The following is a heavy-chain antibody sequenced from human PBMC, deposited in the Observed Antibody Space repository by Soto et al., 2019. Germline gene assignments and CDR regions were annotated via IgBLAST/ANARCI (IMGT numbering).Heavy chain of an antibody. CDR1: GGSISSYY. J-gene: IGHJ3*02. V-gene: IGHV4-59*01. D-gene: IGHD5-18*01. CDR2: IYYSGST. Sequence: NPSETLSLTCTVSGGSISSYYWSWIRQPPGKGLEWIGYIYYSGSTNYNPSLKSRVTISVDTSKNQFSLKLSSVTAADTAVYYCARDKGYSYGFYDAFDIWGQGTMVTVSS. CDR3: ARDKGYSYGFYDAFDI.